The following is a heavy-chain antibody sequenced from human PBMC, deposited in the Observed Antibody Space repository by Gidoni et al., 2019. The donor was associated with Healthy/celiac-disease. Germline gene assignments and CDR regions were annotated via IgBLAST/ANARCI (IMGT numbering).Heavy chain of an antibody. V-gene: IGHV4-38-2*02. CDR1: GYSISSGYY. CDR2: IYHSGST. D-gene: IGHD3-3*01. J-gene: IGHJ3*02. Sequence: QVQLQESGPGLVKPSETLSLTCTVSGYSISSGYYWGWIRQPPGKGLEWIGSIYHSGSTYYNPSRKRRVTISGDTSKNQFSLKLSYVTAADTAVYYCAESATYYDFWSGYHDAFDIWGQGTMVTVSS. CDR3: AESATYYDFWSGYHDAFDI.